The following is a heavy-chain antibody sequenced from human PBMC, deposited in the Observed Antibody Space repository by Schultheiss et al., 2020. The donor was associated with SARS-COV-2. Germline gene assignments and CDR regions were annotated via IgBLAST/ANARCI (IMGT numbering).Heavy chain of an antibody. CDR1: GFTVSSNY. J-gene: IGHJ4*02. CDR2: IYSGGST. Sequence: GGSLRLSCAASGFTVSSNYMSWVRQAPGKGLEWVSVIYSGGSTYYADSVKGRFTISRDNAKNTLYLQMNSLRAEDTAVYYCARKRLGVAARCFDYWGQGTLVTVSS. CDR3: ARKRLGVAARCFDY. D-gene: IGHD6-6*01. V-gene: IGHV3-66*01.